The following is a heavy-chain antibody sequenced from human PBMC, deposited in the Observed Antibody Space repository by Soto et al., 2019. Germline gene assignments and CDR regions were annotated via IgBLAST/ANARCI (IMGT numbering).Heavy chain of an antibody. J-gene: IGHJ6*02. CDR2: INHSGST. CDR3: ARVTGRTAPGGAYGMDA. D-gene: IGHD2-21*02. CDR1: GGSFSGYY. Sequence: QVQLQQWGAGLLKPSETLSLTCAVYGGSFSGYYWSWIRQPPGKGLEWIGEINHSGSTNYNPSLKSRVTISVDTSKNQFSLKLSSVTAADTAVYYCARVTGRTAPGGAYGMDAWGQGTTVTVSS. V-gene: IGHV4-34*01.